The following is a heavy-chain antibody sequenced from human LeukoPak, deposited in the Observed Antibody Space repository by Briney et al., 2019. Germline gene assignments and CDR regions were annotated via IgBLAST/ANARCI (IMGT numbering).Heavy chain of an antibody. J-gene: IGHJ4*02. CDR2: IYYSGST. D-gene: IGHD1-26*01. CDR1: GGSISSSSYY. Sequence: SETLSLNCTVSGGSISSSSYYWGWIRQPPGKGLEWIGSIYYSGSTYYNPSLKSRVTISVDTSKNQFSLKLSSVTAADTAVYYCARHLSGSYSGLDYWGQGTLVTVSS. CDR3: ARHLSGSYSGLDY. V-gene: IGHV4-39*01.